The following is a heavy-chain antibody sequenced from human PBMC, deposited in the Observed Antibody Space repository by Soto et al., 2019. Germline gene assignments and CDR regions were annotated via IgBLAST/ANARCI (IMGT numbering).Heavy chain of an antibody. CDR3: ARFLLGSSGYYWG. CDR1: GYTFASYA. CDR2: INAGNGNT. J-gene: IGHJ4*02. D-gene: IGHD3-22*01. V-gene: IGHV1-3*01. Sequence: QVQLVQSGAEVKKPGASVKVSCKASGYTFASYAMHWVRQAPGQRLEWMGWINAGNGNTKYSQKFQGRVTITRDTSASTAYMELSSLRSEDTAVYYCARFLLGSSGYYWGWGQGTLVTVSS.